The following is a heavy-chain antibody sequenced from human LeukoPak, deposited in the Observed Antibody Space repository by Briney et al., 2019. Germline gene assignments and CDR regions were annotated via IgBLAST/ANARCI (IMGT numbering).Heavy chain of an antibody. CDR3: ARECYYGSGSPCWFDP. Sequence: SVQVSCKASGGTFSSYAISWVRQAPGQGLEWMGGIIPIFGTANYAQKFQGRVTITTDESTSTAYMELSSLRSEDTAVYYCARECYYGSGSPCWFDPWGQGTLVTVSS. V-gene: IGHV1-69*05. CDR1: GGTFSSYA. J-gene: IGHJ5*02. CDR2: IIPIFGTA. D-gene: IGHD3-10*01.